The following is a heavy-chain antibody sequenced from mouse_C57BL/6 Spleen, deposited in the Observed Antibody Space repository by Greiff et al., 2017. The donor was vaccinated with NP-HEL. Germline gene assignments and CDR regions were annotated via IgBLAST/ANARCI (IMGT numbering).Heavy chain of an antibody. CDR2: IWGVGST. CDR1: GFSLTSYG. Sequence: VQVVESGPGLVAPSQSLSITCTVSGFSLTSYGVDWVRQSPGKGLEWLGVIWGVGSTNYNSALKSRLSISKDNSKSQVFLKMNSLQTDYTAMYYCASDYGSIPFAYWGQGTLVTVSA. V-gene: IGHV2-6*01. J-gene: IGHJ3*01. D-gene: IGHD1-1*01. CDR3: ASDYGSIPFAY.